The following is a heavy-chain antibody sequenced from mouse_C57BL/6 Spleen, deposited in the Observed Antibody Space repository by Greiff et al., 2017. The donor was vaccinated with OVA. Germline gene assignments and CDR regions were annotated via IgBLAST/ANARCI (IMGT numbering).Heavy chain of an antibody. D-gene: IGHD1-1*01. CDR3: TGLYYYGSSYAV. J-gene: IGHJ1*03. Sequence: EVKVEESGGGLVQPGGSMKLSCVASGFTFSNYWMNWVRQSPEKGLEWVAQIRLKSDNYATHYAESVKGRFTISRDDSKSIVYLQMNNLRAEDTGIYYCTGLYYYGSSYAVWGTGTTVTVSS. CDR1: GFTFSNYW. V-gene: IGHV6-3*01. CDR2: IRLKSDNYAT.